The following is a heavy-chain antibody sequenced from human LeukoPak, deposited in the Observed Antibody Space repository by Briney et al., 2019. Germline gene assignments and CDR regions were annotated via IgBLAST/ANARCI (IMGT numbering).Heavy chain of an antibody. CDR3: ANCLRTIFSPYAFDI. J-gene: IGHJ3*02. CDR1: GFTFSSYA. CDR2: IRGSGGST. D-gene: IGHD3-9*01. Sequence: GGSLRLSCAASGFTFSSYAMSWVRQAPGKGLEWVSAIRGSGGSTYYADSVKGRFTISRDNSKNTLYLQMNSLRAEDTAVYYCANCLRTIFSPYAFDIWGQGTMVTVSS. V-gene: IGHV3-23*01.